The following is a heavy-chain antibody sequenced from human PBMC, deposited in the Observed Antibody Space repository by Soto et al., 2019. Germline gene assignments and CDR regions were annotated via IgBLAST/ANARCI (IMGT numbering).Heavy chain of an antibody. J-gene: IGHJ6*02. CDR2: LIPIYDEP. Sequence: QVQLVQSGAEVKNPGSSVKVSCKTSGFSFNVYGIHWVRQAPGQGLEWMGGLIPIYDEPYYAQKFQRRVTISADKSTTTVHLEPSGLRDDDTVVYFCARVREPHLDHYGLDVWGQGTTVTVS. CDR3: ARVREPHLDHYGLDV. CDR1: GFSFNVYG. V-gene: IGHV1-69*06. D-gene: IGHD1-1*01.